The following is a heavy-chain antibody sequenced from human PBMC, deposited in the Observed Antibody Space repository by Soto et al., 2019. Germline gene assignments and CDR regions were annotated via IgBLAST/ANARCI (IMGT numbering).Heavy chain of an antibody. D-gene: IGHD2-2*01. Sequence: PGESLKISCKTSGYSFTSYWIGWVRQMPGKGMEWMGNIYPYDSDTRYSPSFQGQVTISADTSITTAYLQWSGLRASDTAMYFCARHLVGSTRGNFDYWGQGTLGTVSS. CDR1: GYSFTSYW. CDR2: IYPYDSDT. CDR3: ARHLVGSTRGNFDY. V-gene: IGHV5-51*01. J-gene: IGHJ4*01.